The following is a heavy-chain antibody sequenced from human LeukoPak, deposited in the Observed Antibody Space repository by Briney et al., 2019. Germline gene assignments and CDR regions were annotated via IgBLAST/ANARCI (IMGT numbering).Heavy chain of an antibody. CDR3: ARDKRSVNWFDP. Sequence: GGSLRLSCAVSGFTFSSYSMNWVRQAPGKGLEWVSYISSSSGTIYYADSVKGRFTVSRDNAKNSLYLQMNSLRAEDTAVYYCARDKRSVNWFDPWGHGALVTVSS. J-gene: IGHJ5*02. CDR2: ISSSSGTI. CDR1: GFTFSSYS. V-gene: IGHV3-48*01. D-gene: IGHD4-17*01.